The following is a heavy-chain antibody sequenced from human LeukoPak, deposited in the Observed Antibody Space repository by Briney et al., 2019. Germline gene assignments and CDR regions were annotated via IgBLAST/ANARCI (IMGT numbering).Heavy chain of an antibody. D-gene: IGHD4-17*01. CDR2: IYPGDSDT. Sequence: GESLKISCKGSGYSFTSYWIGWVRQMPGKGLEWMGIIYPGDSDTRYGPSFQGQVTISADKSISTAYLQWSSLKASDTAMYYCARPQPDYGDPFDYWGQGTLVTVSS. V-gene: IGHV5-51*01. CDR3: ARPQPDYGDPFDY. J-gene: IGHJ4*02. CDR1: GYSFTSYW.